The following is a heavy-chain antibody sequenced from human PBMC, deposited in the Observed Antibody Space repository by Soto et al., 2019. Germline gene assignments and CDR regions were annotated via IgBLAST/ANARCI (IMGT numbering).Heavy chain of an antibody. D-gene: IGHD3-10*01. V-gene: IGHV1-18*01. J-gene: IGHJ6*02. CDR2: ISDYNGNT. CDR1: GYTFSSYG. Sequence: QVQLVQSGVEVKKAGASVKVSCKASGYTFSSYGISWARQAPGQGLEWMGWISDYNGNTHYAQKFQGRLIMTTDTPTXTSXXEXWGLRSDDTAVYFCAREGYYSGSGTDSPPRYYGMDVWGQGTTVTVSS. CDR3: AREGYYSGSGTDSPPRYYGMDV.